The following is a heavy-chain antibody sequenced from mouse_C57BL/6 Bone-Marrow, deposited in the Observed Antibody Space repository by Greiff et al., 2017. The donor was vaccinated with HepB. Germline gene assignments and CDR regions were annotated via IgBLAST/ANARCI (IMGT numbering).Heavy chain of an antibody. Sequence: EVQVVESGEGLVKPGGSLKLSCAASGFTFSSYAMSWVRQTPEKRLEWVAYISSGGDYIYYADTVKGRFTISRDNARNTLYLQMSSLKSEDTAMYYCTRDRAYYSNYLAWFAYWGQGTLVTVSA. V-gene: IGHV5-9-1*02. CDR1: GFTFSSYA. D-gene: IGHD2-5*01. CDR2: ISSGGDYI. J-gene: IGHJ3*01. CDR3: TRDRAYYSNYLAWFAY.